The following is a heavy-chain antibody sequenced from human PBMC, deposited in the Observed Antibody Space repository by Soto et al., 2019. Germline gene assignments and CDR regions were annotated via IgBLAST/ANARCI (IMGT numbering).Heavy chain of an antibody. Sequence: GGSLRLSCAASGFTFSSYAMSWVRQAPGKGLEWVSAISGSGGSTYYADSVKGRFTISRDNSKNRLYLQMNSLRAEDTAVYYCAKWHGIAAAGKAKDYYYYYYMDVWGKGTTVTVSS. D-gene: IGHD6-13*01. CDR3: AKWHGIAAAGKAKDYYYYYYMDV. CDR2: ISGSGGST. J-gene: IGHJ6*03. CDR1: GFTFSSYA. V-gene: IGHV3-23*01.